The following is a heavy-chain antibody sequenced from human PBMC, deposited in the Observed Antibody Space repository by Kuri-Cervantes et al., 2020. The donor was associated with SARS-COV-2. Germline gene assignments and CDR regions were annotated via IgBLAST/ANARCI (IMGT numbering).Heavy chain of an antibody. J-gene: IGHJ4*02. Sequence: GGSLRLSCAASGFTFSSYAMHWVRQAPGKGLEWVAVISYDGSNKYYADSVKGRFTISRDNSKNTLYLQMNSLKTEDTAVYYCTRADFWAEYYFDYWGQGTLVTVSS. CDR1: GFTFSSYA. D-gene: IGHD3-3*01. V-gene: IGHV3-30-3*01. CDR2: ISYDGSNK. CDR3: TRADFWAEYYFDY.